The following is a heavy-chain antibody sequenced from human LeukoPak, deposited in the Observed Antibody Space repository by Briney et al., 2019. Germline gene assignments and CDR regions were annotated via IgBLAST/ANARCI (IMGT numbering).Heavy chain of an antibody. CDR2: IYYSGST. Sequence: PSETLSLTCTVSGDSISSYYWNWIRQPPGKGLEWIGYIYYSGSTNYKPSLKSRVTISIDTSKNQFSLKLSSVTAADTAVYYCARGDTLSGWYYFDYWGQGTLVTVSS. CDR3: ARGDTLSGWYYFDY. J-gene: IGHJ4*02. CDR1: GDSISSYY. V-gene: IGHV4-59*01. D-gene: IGHD6-19*01.